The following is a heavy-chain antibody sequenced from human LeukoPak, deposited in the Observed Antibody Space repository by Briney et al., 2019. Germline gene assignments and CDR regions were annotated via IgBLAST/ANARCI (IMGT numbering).Heavy chain of an antibody. D-gene: IGHD2-2*01. CDR1: GYIFTDYY. CDR3: ATIGDQRVLLY. CDR2: VDPEFDAT. J-gene: IGHJ4*02. V-gene: IGHV1-69-2*01. Sequence: ATVKVSCKASGYIFTDYYMHWVRQTPGKGLQWLGRVDPEFDATIYGEDFQGRVTMRTDTSTDTAYMELSGLTSEDTGVYYCATIGDQRVLLYRGQGTPVTVSS.